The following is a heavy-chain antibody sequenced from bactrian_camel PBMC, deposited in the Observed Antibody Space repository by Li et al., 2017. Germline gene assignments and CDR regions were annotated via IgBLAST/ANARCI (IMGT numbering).Heavy chain of an antibody. V-gene: IGHV3-3*01. CDR2: IRRSGGET. D-gene: IGHD2*01. Sequence: HVQLVESGGGSVQTGGSLRLSCVVSGHSRGSNCVGWYRLPPGRAPAEREGIAAIRRSGGETWYAGSVKGRFTISRDSAKKTLYLRVERLNAEDTGRYYCAASTVPCGSGFFGRMIHRGHWAQGTQVTVS. J-gene: IGHJ4*01. CDR3: AASTVPCGSGFFGRMIHRGH. CDR1: GHSRGSNC.